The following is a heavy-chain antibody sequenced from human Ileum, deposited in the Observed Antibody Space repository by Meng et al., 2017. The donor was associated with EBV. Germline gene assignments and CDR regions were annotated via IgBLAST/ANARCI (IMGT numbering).Heavy chain of an antibody. CDR2: IYYSGST. D-gene: IGHD3-22*01. CDR1: GGSISSSSYY. CDR3: ARDYYYDSSPTPDY. Sequence: LQESGPGLVKPSGTLSLTCTVSGGSISSSSYYWGWIRQPPGKGLEWIGSIYYSGSTYYNPSLKSRVTVSVDTSKNQFSLKLSSVTAADTAVYYCARDYYYDSSPTPDYWGQGTLVTVSS. J-gene: IGHJ4*02. V-gene: IGHV4-39*07.